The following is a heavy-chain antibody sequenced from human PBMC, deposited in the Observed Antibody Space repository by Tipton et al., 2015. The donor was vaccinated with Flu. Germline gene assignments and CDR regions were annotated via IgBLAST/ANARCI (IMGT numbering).Heavy chain of an antibody. J-gene: IGHJ5*02. D-gene: IGHD3-16*01. CDR1: GGSINTSHW. Sequence: TLSLTCAVSGGSINTSHWWNWVRQSPGKGLEWIGEVYHSGSTNYNPSLKSRVVISVDKAKNQISLKLTSVTAADTAIYFCARGYGPTYYAAFYPWGQGTLVTVSS. V-gene: IGHV4-4*01. CDR3: ARGYGPTYYAAFYP. CDR2: VYHSGST.